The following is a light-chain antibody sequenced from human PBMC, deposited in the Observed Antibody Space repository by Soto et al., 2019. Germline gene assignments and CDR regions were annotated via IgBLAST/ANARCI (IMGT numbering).Light chain of an antibody. CDR2: DTS. J-gene: IGKJ3*01. CDR3: QQSYTSPAFT. V-gene: IGKV1-39*01. Sequence: DIQMTQSPSSLSASIGDRVSITCRASQSIGNFLNWYQQKPGKVPKLLIYDTSNLHSGVPSRFSGSGSGTEFPLTISSLQLEDFAAYYCQQSYTSPAFTFGPGTRVNAK. CDR1: QSIGNF.